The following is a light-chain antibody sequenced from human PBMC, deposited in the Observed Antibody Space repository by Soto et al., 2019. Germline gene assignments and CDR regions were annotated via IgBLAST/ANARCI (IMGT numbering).Light chain of an antibody. CDR1: QSVSSSY. Sequence: EIVLMQSPGTLSLSPGERATLSCRASQSVSSSYLAWYQQKPGQAPRLLIYGASSRATGIPDRFSGSGSGTDFTLTISRLEPEDFAVYYCQQYGSSPVLTFGGGTKVEIK. CDR3: QQYGSSPVLT. V-gene: IGKV3-20*01. CDR2: GAS. J-gene: IGKJ4*01.